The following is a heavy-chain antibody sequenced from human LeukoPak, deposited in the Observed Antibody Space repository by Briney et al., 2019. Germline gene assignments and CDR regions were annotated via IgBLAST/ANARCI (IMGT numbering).Heavy chain of an antibody. V-gene: IGHV1-69*13. CDR2: IIPIFGTA. Sequence: GASVKVSCKASGGTFSNYAISWVRQAPGQGLEWMGAIIPIFGTANYAQKFQGRVTITADESTSTDYMELSSLRSEDTAVYYCARILSSSWYEYFHHWGQGTLVTVSS. D-gene: IGHD6-19*01. CDR3: ARILSSSWYEYFHH. J-gene: IGHJ1*01. CDR1: GGTFSNYA.